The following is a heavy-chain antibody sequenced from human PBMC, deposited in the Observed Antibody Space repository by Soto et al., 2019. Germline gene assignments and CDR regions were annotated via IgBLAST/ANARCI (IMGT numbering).Heavy chain of an antibody. D-gene: IGHD3-16*01. CDR1: GFTFSSYA. Sequence: GGSLRLSCAASGFTFSSYAMHWVRQAPGKGLEWVAVISYDGSNKYYADSVKGRFTISRDNSKNTLYLQMNSLRAEDTAVYYCARDGAAQYDYVSNYWGQGTLVTVSS. V-gene: IGHV3-30-3*01. CDR2: ISYDGSNK. J-gene: IGHJ4*02. CDR3: ARDGAAQYDYVSNY.